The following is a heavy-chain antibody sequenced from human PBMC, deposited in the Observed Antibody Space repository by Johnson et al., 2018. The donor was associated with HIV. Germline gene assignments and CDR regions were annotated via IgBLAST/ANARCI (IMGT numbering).Heavy chain of an antibody. J-gene: IGHJ3*02. CDR1: GFTVSSNY. V-gene: IGHV3-53*01. Sequence: VQLLESGGGLVQPGGSLRLSCAASGFTVSSNYMSWVRQAPGKGLEWVSVIYSGGSTYYADSVKGRFTISRDNSKNTLYLQMNSLRAEDTAVYYCARGRYTTAEWDDAFDIWGQGTMVTVSS. CDR3: ARGRYTTAEWDDAFDI. CDR2: IYSGGST. D-gene: IGHD1-26*01.